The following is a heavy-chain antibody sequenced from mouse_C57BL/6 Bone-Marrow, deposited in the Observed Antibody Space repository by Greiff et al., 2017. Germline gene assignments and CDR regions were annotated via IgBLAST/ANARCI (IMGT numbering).Heavy chain of an antibody. V-gene: IGHV1-76*01. CDR3: ARERFITTVVASCDY. Sequence: VQLQQSGAELVRPGASVKLSCKASGYTFTDYYINWVKPRPGQGLEWIARIYPGSGNTYYNEKFKGKATLTAEKSSSTAYMQISSLTSEDSAVYFCARERFITTVVASCDYWGQGTTLTVSS. CDR1: GYTFTDYY. J-gene: IGHJ2*01. D-gene: IGHD1-1*01. CDR2: IYPGSGNT.